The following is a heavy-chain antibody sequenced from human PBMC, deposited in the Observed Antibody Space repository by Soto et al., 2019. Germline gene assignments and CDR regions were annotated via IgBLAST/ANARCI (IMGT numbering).Heavy chain of an antibody. CDR1: GFTFSDYY. J-gene: IGHJ4*02. CDR3: ARAASELDY. CDR2: ISCTSSHT. D-gene: IGHD5-18*01. V-gene: IGHV3-11*06. Sequence: QVQLVESGGGLVKPGGSLRLSCSASGFTFSDYYMTWIRQAPGKGLEWVSYISCTSSHTNYADSVEGRFTISRDNAKNSLYLQMNSLRAEDTAVYYCARAASELDYWGQGTLVTVSP.